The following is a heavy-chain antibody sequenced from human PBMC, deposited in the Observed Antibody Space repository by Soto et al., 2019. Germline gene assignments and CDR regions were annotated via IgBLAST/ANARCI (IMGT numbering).Heavy chain of an antibody. J-gene: IGHJ4*02. Sequence: GGSLRLSCVGSGFTFSNAWINWVRQTPGKGLEWVGRIKSKPDGGTTDYAAPVKGRFTISRDDSKNTVYLQMNSLKTEDTALYYCVTGQYCDYWGQGTLVTVSS. CDR3: VTGQYCDY. CDR1: GFTFSNAW. V-gene: IGHV3-15*01. CDR2: IKSKPDGGTT.